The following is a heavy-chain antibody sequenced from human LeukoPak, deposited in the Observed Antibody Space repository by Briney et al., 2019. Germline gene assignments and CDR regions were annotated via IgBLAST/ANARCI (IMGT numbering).Heavy chain of an antibody. CDR3: ARAPRGYHLVTFDP. CDR1: GYTFTGYY. J-gene: IGHJ5*02. D-gene: IGHD2-2*01. CDR2: INPNSGGT. V-gene: IGHV1-2*02. Sequence: ASVKVSCKASGYTFTGYYMHWVRQAPGQGLEWMGWINPNSGGTNYAQKFQGRVTMTRDTSISTAYMELSRLRSDDTAVYYCARAPRGYHLVTFDPWGQGTLVTVSS.